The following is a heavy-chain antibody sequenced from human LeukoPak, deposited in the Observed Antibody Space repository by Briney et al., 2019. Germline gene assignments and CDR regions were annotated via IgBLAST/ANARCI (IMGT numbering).Heavy chain of an antibody. J-gene: IGHJ3*02. D-gene: IGHD4-17*01. Sequence: PGGSLRLSCAASGFTFSGSAMHWVRQASGKGLEWVGRIRSKANSYATAYAASVKGRFTISRDDSKNTAYLQMNSLKTEDTAVYYCTRWGWNDYGEADAFDIWGQGTMVTVSS. CDR1: GFTFSGSA. CDR3: TRWGWNDYGEADAFDI. CDR2: IRSKANSYAT. V-gene: IGHV3-73*01.